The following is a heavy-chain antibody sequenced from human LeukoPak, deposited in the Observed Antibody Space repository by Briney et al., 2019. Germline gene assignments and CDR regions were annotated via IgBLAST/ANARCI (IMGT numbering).Heavy chain of an antibody. CDR2: IYHSGST. CDR1: GGSISSGGYS. Sequence: SETLSLTCAVSGGSISSGGYSWSWIRQPPGKGLEWIGYIYHSGSTYYNPSLKSRVTISVDTSKNQFSLKLRSVTAADTAMYYCARDARFGELVDHWSQGTLVTVSS. V-gene: IGHV4-30-2*01. J-gene: IGHJ5*02. D-gene: IGHD3-10*01. CDR3: ARDARFGELVDH.